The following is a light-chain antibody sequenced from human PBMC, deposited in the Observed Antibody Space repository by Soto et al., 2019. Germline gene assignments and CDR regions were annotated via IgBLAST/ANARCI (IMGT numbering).Light chain of an antibody. J-gene: IGLJ2*01. CDR2: YYSDSDK. Sequence: QPVLTQPPSSSASPGESARLTCTLPSDINVGSYNIYWYQQKPGSPPRYLLYYYSDSDKGQGSGVPSRFSGSKDASANTGILLISGLQSVDEADYYCMIWPSNAVVFGGGTKLTVL. CDR1: SDINVGSYN. V-gene: IGLV5-37*01. CDR3: MIWPSNAVV.